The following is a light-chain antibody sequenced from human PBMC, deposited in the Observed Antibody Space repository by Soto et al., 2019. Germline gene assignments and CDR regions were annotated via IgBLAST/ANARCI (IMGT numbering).Light chain of an antibody. CDR1: SSNIGTYY. J-gene: IGLJ1*01. CDR3: ATWDDRLRAYV. V-gene: IGLV1-47*01. CDR2: RNG. Sequence: QSVLTQPASASVTPGQRVTISCSGSSSNIGTYYVDWYQQLPGTAPKLLIHRNGQRPSGVPDRFSGSKSGTSASLAISWLRSEDEADYYCATWDDRLRAYVIGAGTKVTVL.